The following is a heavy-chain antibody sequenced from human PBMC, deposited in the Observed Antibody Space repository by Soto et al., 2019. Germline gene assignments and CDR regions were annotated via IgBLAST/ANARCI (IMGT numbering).Heavy chain of an antibody. Sequence: SETLSLTCDVSSVSITSSNWWTWVRQPPGKGLEWLGKISHSGTVNYNATLRSRVTISVDKPKNQLSLRLMSVTAADTAVYYCARDYDGFDYWGPGILVTVSS. D-gene: IGHD3-16*01. J-gene: IGHJ4*02. CDR2: ISHSGTV. V-gene: IGHV4-4*02. CDR1: SVSITSSNW. CDR3: ARDYDGFDY.